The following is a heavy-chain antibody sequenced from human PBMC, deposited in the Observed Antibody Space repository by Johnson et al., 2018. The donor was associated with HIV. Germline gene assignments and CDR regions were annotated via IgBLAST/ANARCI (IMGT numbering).Heavy chain of an antibody. CDR3: VRTLKYCSSTTCSDAFDI. Sequence: VQLVESGGGLVKPGGSLRLSCAASGFNFNNAWMSWVRQAPGKGLEWVGRIKSKTDGETTDYAAPVKGRLTISRDDSKNTLYLQMNSLRVEDTAVYYCVRTLKYCSSTTCSDAFDIWGQGTMVTVSS. CDR1: GFNFNNAW. D-gene: IGHD2-2*01. V-gene: IGHV3-15*01. J-gene: IGHJ3*02. CDR2: IKSKTDGETT.